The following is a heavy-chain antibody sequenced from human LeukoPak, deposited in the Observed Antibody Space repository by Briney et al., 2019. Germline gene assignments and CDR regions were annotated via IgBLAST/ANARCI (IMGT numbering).Heavy chain of an antibody. CDR2: ISHSGTT. CDR1: GGSFSDYY. CDR3: ARGCPGY. Sequence: SETLSLTCAVYGGSFSDYYWTWIRQTPGKGLEWIGQISHSGTTSYNPSLKSRVTMSVDTSKNQFSLKLTSVTAADTAVYYCARGCPGYWGKEPWSPSPQ. V-gene: IGHV4-34*01. J-gene: IGHJ4*01.